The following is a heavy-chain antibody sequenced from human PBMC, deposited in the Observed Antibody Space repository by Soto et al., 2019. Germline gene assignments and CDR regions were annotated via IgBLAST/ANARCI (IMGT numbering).Heavy chain of an antibody. CDR3: ARLRNYYDSSGYYPPWFDP. CDR2: IYYSGST. Sequence: QLQLQESGPGLVKPSETLSLTCTVSGGSISSSSYYWGWIRQPPGEGLEWIGSIYYSGSTYYNPSLKSRVTISVDTSKNQFSLKLSSVTAADTAVYYCARLRNYYDSSGYYPPWFDPWGQGTLVTVSS. V-gene: IGHV4-39*01. CDR1: GGSISSSSYY. J-gene: IGHJ5*02. D-gene: IGHD3-22*01.